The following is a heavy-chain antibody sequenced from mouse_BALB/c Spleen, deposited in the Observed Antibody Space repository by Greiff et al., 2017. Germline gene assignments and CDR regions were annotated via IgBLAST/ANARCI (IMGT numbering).Heavy chain of an antibody. D-gene: IGHD2-2*01. V-gene: IGHV10-1*02. CDR1: GFTFNTYA. CDR3: VRLGYPYYYAMDY. CDR2: IRSKSNNYAT. Sequence: EVQLVESGGGLVQPKGSLKLSCAASGFTFNTYAMNWVRQAPGKGLEWVARIRSKSNNYATYYADSVKDRFTISRDDSQSMLYLQMNNLKTEDTAMYYCVRLGYPYYYAMDYWGQGTSVTVSS. J-gene: IGHJ4*01.